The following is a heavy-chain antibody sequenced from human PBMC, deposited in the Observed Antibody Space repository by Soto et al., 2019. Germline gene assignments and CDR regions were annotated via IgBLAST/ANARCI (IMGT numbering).Heavy chain of an antibody. CDR1: ERTFSSYA. Sequence: GASVTVSCKASERTFSSYAISWERQAPGRGLEWMGGIIPIFGKANYAQKIQSRVTITADESTSTAYMELSSLRSEDTAVYYCMGIAAAGPDAFDIWGQGTMVTVSS. J-gene: IGHJ3*02. CDR3: MGIAAAGPDAFDI. D-gene: IGHD6-13*01. V-gene: IGHV1-69*13. CDR2: IIPIFGKA.